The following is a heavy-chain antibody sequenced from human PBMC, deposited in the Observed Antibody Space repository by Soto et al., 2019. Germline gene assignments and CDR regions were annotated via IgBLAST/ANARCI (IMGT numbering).Heavy chain of an antibody. V-gene: IGHV4-30-4*01. J-gene: IGHJ5*02. CDR2: IYYSGST. CDR3: ARARVAGRNWFDP. D-gene: IGHD6-19*01. CDR1: GGSISSGDYY. Sequence: TSETLSLTCTVSGGSISSGDYYWSWIRQPPGKGLEWIGYIYYSGSTYYNPSLKSRVTISVDTSKNQFSLKLSSVTAADTAVYYCARARVAGRNWFDPWGQGTLVTVS.